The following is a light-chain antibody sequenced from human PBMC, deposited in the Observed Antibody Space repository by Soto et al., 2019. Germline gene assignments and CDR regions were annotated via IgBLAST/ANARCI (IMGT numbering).Light chain of an antibody. CDR2: GAS. Sequence: EIVMTQSPTTLSVSPGERATLSCRASQSVSTNLTWYQQKPGQVPSLLIYGASTRASGISARFSGSGSGTEFTLTIGSLHSEDFAVYYCQQYSSSPSFGQGTRLEIK. CDR1: QSVSTN. J-gene: IGKJ5*01. V-gene: IGKV3-15*01. CDR3: QQYSSSPS.